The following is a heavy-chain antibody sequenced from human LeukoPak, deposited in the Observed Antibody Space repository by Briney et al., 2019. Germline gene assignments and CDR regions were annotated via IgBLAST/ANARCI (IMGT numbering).Heavy chain of an antibody. J-gene: IGHJ4*02. Sequence: SETLSLTCAVYGGSFSGYYWSWIRQPPGKGLEWIREINHSGSTNYNPSLKSRVTISVDTSKNQSSLKLSSVTAADTAVYYCAVSRGYSPFYYFDYWGQGTLVPVSS. CDR2: INHSGST. V-gene: IGHV4-34*01. CDR3: AVSRGYSPFYYFDY. CDR1: GGSFSGYY. D-gene: IGHD5-18*01.